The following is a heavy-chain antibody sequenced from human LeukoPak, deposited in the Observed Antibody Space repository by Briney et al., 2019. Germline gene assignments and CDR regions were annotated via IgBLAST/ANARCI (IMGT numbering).Heavy chain of an antibody. CDR2: ISGSGGST. CDR3: ARGYTDNSNYRPFHK. J-gene: IGHJ3*02. V-gene: IGHV3-23*01. D-gene: IGHD2/OR15-2a*01. CDR1: GFTFSSYA. Sequence: GGSLRLSCAASGFTFSSYAMSWVRQAPGKGLEWVSAISGSGGSTYYADSVKGRFTISRDDASASLVLQMNSLRAEDTAVYYCARGYTDNSNYRPFHKWGQGTMVTVSS.